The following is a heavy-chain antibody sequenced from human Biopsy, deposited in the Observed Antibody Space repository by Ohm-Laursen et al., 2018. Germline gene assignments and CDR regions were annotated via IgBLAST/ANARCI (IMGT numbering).Heavy chain of an antibody. CDR3: ATTTMDTSGWYGNYFDS. CDR1: SGSISSYY. V-gene: IGHV4-59*08. Sequence: SQTLSLTCTVSSGSISSYYWSWIRQPPGKGLEWIGYISYSGNTNYNPSLKSRDTMSVDTSKNQFSLKVYSVTAADTAIYYCATTTMDTSGWYGNYFDSWGQGALVTVSS. CDR2: ISYSGNT. D-gene: IGHD6-19*01. J-gene: IGHJ4*02.